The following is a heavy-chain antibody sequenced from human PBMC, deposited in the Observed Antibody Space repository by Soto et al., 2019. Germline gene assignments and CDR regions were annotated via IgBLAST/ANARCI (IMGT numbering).Heavy chain of an antibody. CDR3: ARVFFFGRDGYNGHYFDY. V-gene: IGHV4-30-4*01. Sequence: PSETLSLTCTVSGGSISSGDYYWSWIRQPPGKGLEWIGYIYYSGSTYYNPSLKSRVTISVDTSKNQFSLKLSSVTAADTAVYYCARVFFFGRDGYNGHYFDYWGQGTLVTVSS. D-gene: IGHD5-12*01. CDR1: GGSISSGDYY. CDR2: IYYSGST. J-gene: IGHJ4*02.